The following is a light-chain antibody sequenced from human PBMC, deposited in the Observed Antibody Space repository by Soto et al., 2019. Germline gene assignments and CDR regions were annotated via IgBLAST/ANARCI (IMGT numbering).Light chain of an antibody. V-gene: IGKV3-11*01. Sequence: EIVLTQSPATLSSFPGDRVTLSCRASQSIGLAIAWYQHKPGQAPSLFIFDASQRATGIPARFSGSGSGTDFPLTISMLEPEDSTVYYRHQYGSSCTFGQGTKVDIK. J-gene: IGKJ1*01. CDR2: DAS. CDR3: HQYGSSCT. CDR1: QSIGLA.